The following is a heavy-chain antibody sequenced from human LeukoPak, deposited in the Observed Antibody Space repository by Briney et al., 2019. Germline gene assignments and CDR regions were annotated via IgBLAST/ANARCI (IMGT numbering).Heavy chain of an antibody. Sequence: SETLSLTCAVYGGSFYGGYWSWIRQPPGKGLEWIGEINHSGSTNYNPSLKSRVTISVDTSKNQFSLKLRSVTAADTSVYYCARPSGDILTGYYGFWGQGTLVTVSS. J-gene: IGHJ4*02. D-gene: IGHD3-9*01. CDR3: ARPSGDILTGYYGF. CDR1: GGSFYGGY. CDR2: INHSGST. V-gene: IGHV4-34*01.